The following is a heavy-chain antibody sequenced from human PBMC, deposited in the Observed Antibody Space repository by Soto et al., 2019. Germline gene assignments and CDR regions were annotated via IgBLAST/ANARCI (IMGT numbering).Heavy chain of an antibody. CDR2: ISPDGGST. J-gene: IGHJ4*02. D-gene: IGHD3-10*01. CDR1: GYDFTDHY. CDR3: ARAPRGGVIIVITSAQIDY. V-gene: IGHV1-46*01. Sequence: QVQLVQSGAEVKKPGASVKVSCKASGYDFTDHYIHWVRQAPGQGLEWMGIISPDGGSTRYSQKFQARITMTRDTSTSTVYMELSSLRSEDPAVYYCARAPRGGVIIVITSAQIDYWGQGTLVTVSS.